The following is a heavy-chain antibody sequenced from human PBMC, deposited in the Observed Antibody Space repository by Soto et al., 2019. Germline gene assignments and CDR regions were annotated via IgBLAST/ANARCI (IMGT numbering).Heavy chain of an antibody. V-gene: IGHV4-59*01. CDR2: IYYSGST. CDR3: AGREMATISQKAY. CDR1: GGSISSYY. D-gene: IGHD5-12*01. J-gene: IGHJ4*02. Sequence: PSETLSLTCTVSGGSISSYYWSWIRQPPGKGLEWIGYIYYSGSTNYNPSLKSRVTISVDTSKNQFSLKLSSVTAADTAVYYCAGREMATISQKAYWGQGTLVTVS.